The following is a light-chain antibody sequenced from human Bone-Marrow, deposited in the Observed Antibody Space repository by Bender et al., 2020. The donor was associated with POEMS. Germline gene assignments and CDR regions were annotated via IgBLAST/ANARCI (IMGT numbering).Light chain of an antibody. CDR1: SGDIGTYNY. CDR3: SSYTGSDSVL. Sequence: QSALTQPASVSGSPGQSITISCTGSSGDIGTYNYVSWYKQHPGKAPKLIIYEVTKRPSGVPDRLSGSKSGSTASLTVSGLQAEDEADYFCSSYTGSDSVLFGGGTKLTVL. V-gene: IGLV2-8*01. J-gene: IGLJ2*01. CDR2: EVT.